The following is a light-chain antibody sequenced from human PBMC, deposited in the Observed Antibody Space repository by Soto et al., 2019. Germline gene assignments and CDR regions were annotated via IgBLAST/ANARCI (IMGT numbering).Light chain of an antibody. V-gene: IGLV6-57*02. CDR1: SGGIANNY. J-gene: IGLJ2*01. Sequence: NFMLTQPHSVSESPGKTLSISCTCSSGGIANNYVQWYQQRPGSAPTTVIYENNQRLSGVPDRFSGSTDGSSNSASLTISGLQTEDEADYYCQSYDSDFVVFGGGTKLTVL. CDR2: ENN. CDR3: QSYDSDFVV.